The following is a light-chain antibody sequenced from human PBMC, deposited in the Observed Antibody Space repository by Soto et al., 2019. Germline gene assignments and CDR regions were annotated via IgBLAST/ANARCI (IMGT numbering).Light chain of an antibody. Sequence: EVVLPQSPGTLSLSPGERATLSCRASQSVSSSDLAWYQRKPGQAPRLLIYGASRRATGIPDRFSGSGSGTDFPLTISRLEPEDFAVYFCQQYGSSLYTVGQGTKLEIK. V-gene: IGKV3-20*01. J-gene: IGKJ2*01. CDR2: GAS. CDR3: QQYGSSLYT. CDR1: QSVSSSD.